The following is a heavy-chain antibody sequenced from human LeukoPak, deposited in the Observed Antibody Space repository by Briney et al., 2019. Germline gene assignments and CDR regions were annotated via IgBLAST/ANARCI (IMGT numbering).Heavy chain of an antibody. CDR3: ARGNGDGYNYVGAFDI. CDR1: GFTFNDYY. J-gene: IGHJ3*02. D-gene: IGHD5-24*01. V-gene: IGHV3-11*06. Sequence: GGSLRLSCEGSGFTFNDYYMGWIVQAPGKGLEWVSYISGSSSHTDYADSVKGRFTISRDSAKNSLYLQMNSLRVEDTAVYYCARGNGDGYNYVGAFDISGQGTMVTVSS. CDR2: ISGSSSHT.